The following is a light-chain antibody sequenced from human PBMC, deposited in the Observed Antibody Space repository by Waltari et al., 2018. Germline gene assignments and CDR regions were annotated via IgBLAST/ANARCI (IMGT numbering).Light chain of an antibody. J-gene: IGKJ3*01. Sequence: DIVMKQSPDSVAVSLGARATINCKSSQSVLYSSNNKNYLAWYQQKPGQPPKLLIYLASTRESGVPDRFSGSGSGTDFTLTISSLLAEDVALYYCQQYYTTPPTFGPGTKVDIK. CDR2: LAS. V-gene: IGKV4-1*01. CDR3: QQYYTTPPT. CDR1: QSVLYSSNNKNY.